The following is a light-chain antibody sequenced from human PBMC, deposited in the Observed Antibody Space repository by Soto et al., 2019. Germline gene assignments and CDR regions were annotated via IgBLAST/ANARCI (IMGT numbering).Light chain of an antibody. J-gene: IGLJ1*01. CDR3: TSYAGNNYFV. Sequence: QSALTQPPSGSGSPGQSVTIPCTGTSSDVGAYNYVSWYQQHPGKAPKLLIYEVNKRPSGVPDRFSGSKYGNTASLTVSGLQAEDEADYYCTSYAGNNYFVFGTGTKVTVL. CDR2: EVN. CDR1: SSDVGAYNY. V-gene: IGLV2-8*01.